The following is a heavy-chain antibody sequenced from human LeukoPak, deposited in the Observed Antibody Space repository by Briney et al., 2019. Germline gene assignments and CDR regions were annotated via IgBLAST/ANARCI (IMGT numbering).Heavy chain of an antibody. CDR1: VFTFSSYA. J-gene: IGHJ4*02. Sequence: GGSLRLSCAASVFTFSSYAMHWVRQAPGKGLEWVAVISYDGSNKYYADSVKGRFTISRDNSENTLYLQMNSLRAEDTAVYYCARDERWGQGTLVTVSS. CDR2: ISYDGSNK. CDR3: ARDER. V-gene: IGHV3-30*04.